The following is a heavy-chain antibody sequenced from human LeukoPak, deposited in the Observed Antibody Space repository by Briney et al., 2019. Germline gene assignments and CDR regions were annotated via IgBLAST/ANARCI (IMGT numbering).Heavy chain of an antibody. CDR1: GFSFSDHY. CDR3: VRVPLDGRKAFDM. CDR2: TRNKANSYIT. V-gene: IGHV3-72*01. J-gene: IGHJ3*02. D-gene: IGHD1-14*01. Sequence: PGGSLRLSCAASGFSFSDHYMDWVRQPPEKGLDWVGRTRNKANSYITESAASVKGRFTISRDDSRNSVYLQMNSLRTDDTAVYYCVRVPLDGRKAFDMWGQGTMVAVSS.